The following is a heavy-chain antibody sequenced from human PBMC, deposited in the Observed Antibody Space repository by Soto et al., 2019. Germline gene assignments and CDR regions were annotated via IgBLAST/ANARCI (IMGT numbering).Heavy chain of an antibody. Sequence: QVQLVQSGAEVQKPGSSVKVSCKASGGTFSSYAIXWVXXXPGQGLEWMGGIIPMLGTVKDAQKFQGRVTITADESTSTAYMELSSLRSEDTAVXXXAXXXVXXXXXXXXXNYFDYWGQGTLVTVSS. J-gene: IGHJ4*02. CDR1: GGTFSSYA. V-gene: IGHV1-69*01. CDR2: IIPMLGTV. CDR3: AXXXVXXXXXXXXXNYFDY.